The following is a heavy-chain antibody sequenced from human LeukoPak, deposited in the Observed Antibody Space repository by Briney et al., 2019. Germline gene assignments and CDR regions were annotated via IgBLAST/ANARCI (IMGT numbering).Heavy chain of an antibody. D-gene: IGHD3-22*01. Sequence: GGSLRLSCAASGFTFSSYSMNWVRQAPGKGLEWVSSISSSSIFIFYADSVKGRFTISRDNAKNSLYLQMNSLRAEDTAVYYCARAPTYYYDTSRSPLTLDWYFDLWGRGTLVTVSS. J-gene: IGHJ2*01. CDR2: ISSSSIFI. CDR3: ARAPTYYYDTSRSPLTLDWYFDL. V-gene: IGHV3-21*01. CDR1: GFTFSSYS.